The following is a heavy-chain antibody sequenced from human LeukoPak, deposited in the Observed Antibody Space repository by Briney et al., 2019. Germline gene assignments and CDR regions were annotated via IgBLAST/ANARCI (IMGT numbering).Heavy chain of an antibody. Sequence: ASVKVSCKASGYTFTGYYMHWVRQAPGQGLEWMGWINPNSGGTNYAQKFQGRVTMTRDTSISTAYMELSRLRSDDTAVYYCAKLRPLRGVHFDYWGQGTLVTVSS. CDR1: GYTFTGYY. V-gene: IGHV1-2*02. CDR3: AKLRPLRGVHFDY. D-gene: IGHD3-10*01. J-gene: IGHJ4*02. CDR2: INPNSGGT.